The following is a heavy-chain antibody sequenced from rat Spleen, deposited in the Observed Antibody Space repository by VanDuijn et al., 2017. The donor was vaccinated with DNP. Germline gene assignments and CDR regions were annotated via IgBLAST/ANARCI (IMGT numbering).Heavy chain of an antibody. CDR3: ARKLGAGFAY. CDR2: ISYSGTT. CDR1: GYSITSNF. Sequence: EVQLQESGPGLVKPSQSLSLTCSVTGYSITSNFWAWIRKFPGNKMEWIGHISYSGTTSYNPSLKSRISITRDTSKNQFFLHLRSVTTEDTATYYCARKLGAGFAYWGQGVLVTVSS. J-gene: IGHJ2*01. V-gene: IGHV3-1*01. D-gene: IGHD5-1*01.